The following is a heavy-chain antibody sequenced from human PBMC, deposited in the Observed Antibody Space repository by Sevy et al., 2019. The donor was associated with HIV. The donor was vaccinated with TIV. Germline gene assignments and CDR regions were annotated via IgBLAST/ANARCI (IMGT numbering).Heavy chain of an antibody. Sequence: GSLRLSCTTSGFTFDDYAMSWFRQAPGKGLEWVAFITRNSYEAYGGTTDYGASVKGRFIISRDDSKSIAYLQMNSLKTEETGVYYCTRGLATADTPEYYFDYWGQGTLVTVSS. CDR2: ITRNSYEAYGGTT. CDR1: GFTFDDYA. D-gene: IGHD5-12*01. J-gene: IGHJ4*02. V-gene: IGHV3-49*03. CDR3: TRGLATADTPEYYFDY.